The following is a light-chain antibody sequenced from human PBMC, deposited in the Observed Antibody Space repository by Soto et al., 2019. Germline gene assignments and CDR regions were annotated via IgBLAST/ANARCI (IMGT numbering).Light chain of an antibody. V-gene: IGKV1-5*03. Sequence: DIQMTQSPSTLSASVGDRVTITCRASQSISSWLAWYQHKPGKAPKLLIYKASTLESGVPSRFSGSGSEKEFTLTISSLQPDDSATYYCQPYNSYSRTFGQGTKVDXK. CDR2: KAS. CDR3: QPYNSYSRT. J-gene: IGKJ1*01. CDR1: QSISSW.